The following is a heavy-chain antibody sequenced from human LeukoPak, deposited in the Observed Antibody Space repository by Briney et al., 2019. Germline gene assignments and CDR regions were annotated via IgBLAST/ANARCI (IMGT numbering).Heavy chain of an antibody. CDR1: GYSFSDYY. CDR3: ARDIGAGVVVTAAGLFDY. J-gene: IGHJ4*02. Sequence: ASVKVSCKASGYSFSDYYIDWVRLAPGQGLEWMGWINPNRGGTNYAQKFRGRVSMTRDTSISTVYMELSSLRSDDTAVYYCARDIGAGVVVTAAGLFDYWGQGALVTVSS. CDR2: INPNRGGT. D-gene: IGHD2-21*02. V-gene: IGHV1-2*02.